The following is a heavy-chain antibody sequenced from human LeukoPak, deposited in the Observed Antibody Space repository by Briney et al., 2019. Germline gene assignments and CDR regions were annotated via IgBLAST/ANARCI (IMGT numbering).Heavy chain of an antibody. J-gene: IGHJ6*03. CDR1: GFTFTSYN. CDR3: ARDPYSGNYGAYYYYYMDV. V-gene: IGHV3-21*06. Sequence: GGSLRLSCAASGFTFTSYNMNWVRQAPGKGLEWVSSITSSSSFIYYADSVKGRFTISRDNAKNSLYLQMDSLRVEDTAVYYCARDPYSGNYGAYYYYYMDVWGKGTTVTISS. D-gene: IGHD1-26*01. CDR2: ITSSSSFI.